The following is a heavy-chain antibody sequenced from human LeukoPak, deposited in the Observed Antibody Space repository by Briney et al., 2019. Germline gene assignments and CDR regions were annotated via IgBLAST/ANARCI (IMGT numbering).Heavy chain of an antibody. Sequence: GGSLRLSCAASGFTFSSYAMHWVRQAPGKGLEWVAVISYDGSNKYYADSVKGRFTISRDNSKNTLYLQMNSLRAEDTAVYYCASSYGDYVLGELDYWGQGTLVTVSS. D-gene: IGHD4-17*01. V-gene: IGHV3-30-3*01. CDR1: GFTFSSYA. J-gene: IGHJ4*02. CDR3: ASSYGDYVLGELDY. CDR2: ISYDGSNK.